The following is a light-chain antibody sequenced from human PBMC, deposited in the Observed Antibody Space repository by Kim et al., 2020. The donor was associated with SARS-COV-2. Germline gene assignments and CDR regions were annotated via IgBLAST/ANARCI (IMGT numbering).Light chain of an antibody. CDR1: QSVSNN. CDR2: GAS. Sequence: SVSPGERAPLSCRASQSVSNNLAWYQQKPGQAPRLLIYGASTRATGIPARFSGSGSGTEFTLTISSLQSEDFAVYYCQHYNNWPSFGQGTRLGIK. CDR3: QHYNNWPS. J-gene: IGKJ5*01. V-gene: IGKV3-15*01.